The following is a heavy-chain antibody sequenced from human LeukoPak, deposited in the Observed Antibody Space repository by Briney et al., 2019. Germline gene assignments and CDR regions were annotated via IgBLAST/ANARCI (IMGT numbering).Heavy chain of an antibody. CDR1: GFTFSSYA. J-gene: IGHJ4*02. CDR2: ISSRDRTT. Sequence: GGSLRLSCAASGFTFSSYAMSWVRQAPGKGLEWVSYISSRDRTTYYADSVTGRFTISRDNAKNSLYLQMNSLRAEDTAVYYCARTSWNDVPYLDYWGQGTLVTVSS. CDR3: ARTSWNDVPYLDY. V-gene: IGHV3-48*03. D-gene: IGHD1-1*01.